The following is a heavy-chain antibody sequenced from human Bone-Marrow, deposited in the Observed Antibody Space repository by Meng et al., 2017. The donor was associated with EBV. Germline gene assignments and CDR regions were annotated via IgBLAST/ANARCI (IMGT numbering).Heavy chain of an antibody. CDR3: AMGLATDFDY. V-gene: IGHV1-2*02. D-gene: IGHD5-12*01. CDR1: GYTFTGYY. J-gene: IGHJ4*02. CDR2: INPNSGGT. Sequence: QVQLVQSGAEVKKPGASLKVSCKASGYTFTGYYINWVRQAPGQGLEWVGWINPNSGGTNYAEKFQGRVTMTRDTSITTAFMELSSLKSDDTAVYYCAMGLATDFDYWGQGTLVTVSS.